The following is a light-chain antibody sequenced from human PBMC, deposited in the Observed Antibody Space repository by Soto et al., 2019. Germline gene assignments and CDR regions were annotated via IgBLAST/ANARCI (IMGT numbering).Light chain of an antibody. V-gene: IGKV3-15*01. CDR2: GAS. J-gene: IGKJ1*01. CDR1: QSVSSN. Sequence: EIVMTQSPAPLSVSPGARATLSCRASQSVSSNLAWYQQKPGQAPRLLINGASTRATGIPARFSGSGSGTEFTITISSLQSEDFAVYYCQQYNNWRTFGQGTKVDIK. CDR3: QQYNNWRT.